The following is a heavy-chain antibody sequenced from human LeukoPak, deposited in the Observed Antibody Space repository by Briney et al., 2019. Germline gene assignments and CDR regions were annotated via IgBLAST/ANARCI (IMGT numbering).Heavy chain of an antibody. D-gene: IGHD3-22*01. Sequence: SQTLSLTCTVSGGSISSGGYHWSWIRQHPGTGLEWIGYIYYSGSTYYNPSLKSRVTISVDTSKNQISLKLSSVTAADTAVYYCARAILIYDSSGYYSLFFDYWGQGTLVTVSS. CDR1: GGSISSGGYH. J-gene: IGHJ4*02. V-gene: IGHV4-31*03. CDR2: IYYSGST. CDR3: ARAILIYDSSGYYSLFFDY.